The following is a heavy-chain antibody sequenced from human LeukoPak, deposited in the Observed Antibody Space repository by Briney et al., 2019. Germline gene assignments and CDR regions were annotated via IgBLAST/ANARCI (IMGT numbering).Heavy chain of an antibody. D-gene: IGHD6-13*01. V-gene: IGHV5-51*01. CDR3: GRIPAAGSLKGSFDI. Sequence: TISCTGSGYSFTTYWIGWVRQMPGKGREGVGIIYPGDSDTTYSPSFQGQVTISADKSISTAYLQWSSLKASDSAMYYCGRIPAAGSLKGSFDIWGQGTMVTVSS. CDR1: GYSFTTYW. CDR2: IYPGDSDT. J-gene: IGHJ3*02.